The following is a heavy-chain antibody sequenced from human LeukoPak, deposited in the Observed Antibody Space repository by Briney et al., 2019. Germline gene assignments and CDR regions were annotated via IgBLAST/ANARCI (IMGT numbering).Heavy chain of an antibody. V-gene: IGHV1-24*01. J-gene: IGHJ5*02. D-gene: IGHD4-4*01. CDR1: GYTLTELS. Sequence: ASVKVSCKVSGYTLTELSMHWVRPAPGKGLEWMGGFDPEDGETIYAQKFQGRVTMTEDTSTDTAYMELSSLRSEDTAVYYCASMTTVIGWFDPWGQGTLVTVSS. CDR2: FDPEDGET. CDR3: ASMTTVIGWFDP.